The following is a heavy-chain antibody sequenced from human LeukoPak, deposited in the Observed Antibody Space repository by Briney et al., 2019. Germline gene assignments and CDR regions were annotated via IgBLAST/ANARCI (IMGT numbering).Heavy chain of an antibody. J-gene: IGHJ4*02. CDR2: IYPADSTA. V-gene: IGHV5-51*01. CDR3: ARQDYSSGPFYFDY. CDR1: GYSFTTYW. Sequence: GESLKISCKASGYSFTTYWIGWVRQMPGKGLEWMGIIYPADSTAHYSPSFQGQVTISVDKSINTAYLQWSRLKASDTAMYYCARQDYSSGPFYFDYWGQGTLVTVSS. D-gene: IGHD3-22*01.